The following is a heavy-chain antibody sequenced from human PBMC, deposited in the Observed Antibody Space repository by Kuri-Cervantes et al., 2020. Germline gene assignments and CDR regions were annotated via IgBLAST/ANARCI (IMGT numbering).Heavy chain of an antibody. J-gene: IGHJ6*02. V-gene: IGHV3-21*04. Sequence: GESLKISCAASGFTFSSYSMNWVRQAPGKGLEWGSSISSSSSYIYYADSVKGRFTISRDNAKNSLYLQMNSLRAEDTAVYYCEKGGFGELLGYYGMDGWGQGATVTVSS. D-gene: IGHD3-10*01. CDR2: ISSSSSYI. CDR3: EKGGFGELLGYYGMDG. CDR1: GFTFSSYS.